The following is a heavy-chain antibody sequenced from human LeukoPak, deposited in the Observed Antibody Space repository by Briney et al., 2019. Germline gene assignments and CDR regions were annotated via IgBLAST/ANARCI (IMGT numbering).Heavy chain of an antibody. J-gene: IGHJ5*02. Sequence: SETLSLTCTVSGGSISGYYWSWIRQPAGTALEWIGRIYTSGTITYNPSLKSRVTMSVDTSKNQFSLKLSSVTAADTAVYYCARDSGTTGEVKFDPWGQGTLVTVSS. D-gene: IGHD3-10*01. V-gene: IGHV4-4*07. CDR2: IYTSGTI. CDR3: ARDSGTTGEVKFDP. CDR1: GGSISGYY.